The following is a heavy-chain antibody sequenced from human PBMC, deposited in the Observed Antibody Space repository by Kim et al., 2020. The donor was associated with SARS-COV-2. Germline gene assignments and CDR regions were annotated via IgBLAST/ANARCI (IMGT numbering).Heavy chain of an antibody. CDR1: GFTFSSYA. CDR2: ISYDGSNK. V-gene: IGHV3-30-3*01. Sequence: GGSLRLSCAASGFTFSSYAMHWVRQAPGKGLEWVAVISYDGSNKYYADSVKGRFTISRDNSKNTLYLQMNRLRAEDTAVYYCAGDLLSYYGMDVWGQGTPVTVSS. D-gene: IGHD1-26*01. J-gene: IGHJ6*02. CDR3: AGDLLSYYGMDV.